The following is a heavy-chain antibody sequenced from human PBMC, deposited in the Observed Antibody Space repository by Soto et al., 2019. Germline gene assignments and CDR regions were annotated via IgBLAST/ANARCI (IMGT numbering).Heavy chain of an antibody. CDR1: GGSFSGYY. CDR3: ARDKITGLFDY. V-gene: IGHV4-34*01. J-gene: IGHJ4*01. Sequence: SSETLSLTCAVYGGSFSGYYWTWIRQPPGTGLEWIGEINHSGSTNYNPSLKSRVTISVDTSKNQFSLKLTSVTAADTAVYYCARDKITGLFDYWGQEPWSPSPQ. CDR2: INHSGST. D-gene: IGHD2-8*02.